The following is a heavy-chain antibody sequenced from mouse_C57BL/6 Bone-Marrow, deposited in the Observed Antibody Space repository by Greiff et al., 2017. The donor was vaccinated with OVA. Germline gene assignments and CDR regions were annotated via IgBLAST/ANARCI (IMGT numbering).Heavy chain of an antibody. Sequence: QVQLKQPGAELVKPGASVKMSCKASGYTFTSYWITWVKQRPGQGLEWIGDIYPGSGSTNYNEKFKSKATLTVDTSSSTAYMQLSSLTSEDSAVYYCARERGYYGRANFDYWGQGTTLTVSS. V-gene: IGHV1-55*01. J-gene: IGHJ2*01. CDR3: ARERGYYGRANFDY. CDR2: IYPGSGST. CDR1: GYTFTSYW. D-gene: IGHD1-1*01.